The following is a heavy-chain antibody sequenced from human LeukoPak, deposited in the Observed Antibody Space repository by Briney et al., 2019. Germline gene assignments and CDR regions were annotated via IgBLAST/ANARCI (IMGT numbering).Heavy chain of an antibody. CDR3: ARGWGSGLGKEYFPH. CDR1: GGTFSSYA. CDR2: IIPIFGTA. V-gene: IGHV1-69*01. D-gene: IGHD6-19*01. Sequence: ASVKVSCKASGGTFSSYAISWVRQAPGQGLEWMGGIIPIFGTANYAQMFQGRVTITADESTSTAYIELSSLRSEDTAVYYCARGWGSGLGKEYFPHWGQGTLVTVSS. J-gene: IGHJ1*01.